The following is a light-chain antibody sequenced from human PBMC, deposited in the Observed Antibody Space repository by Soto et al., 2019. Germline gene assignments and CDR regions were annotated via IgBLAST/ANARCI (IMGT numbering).Light chain of an antibody. CDR3: AAWDDSLSGS. V-gene: IGLV1-47*01. CDR1: SSNIGSNY. CDR2: RNI. J-gene: IGLJ3*02. Sequence: QSVLTQPPSASGTPGQRVTISCSGSSSNIGSNYVYWYQQLPGTAPKLLIYRNIHRPSGVPDRFSGSKSGTSASLAISGLRSEDEADYYCAAWDDSLSGSFGGGTKLTVL.